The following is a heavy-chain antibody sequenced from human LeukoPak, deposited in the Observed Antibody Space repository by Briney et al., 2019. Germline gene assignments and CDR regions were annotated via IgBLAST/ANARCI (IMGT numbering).Heavy chain of an antibody. CDR2: IYTGGST. CDR1: GFTVSSNY. CDR3: ARDREWELLYYYYYGMDV. J-gene: IGHJ6*02. V-gene: IGHV3-53*01. Sequence: GGSLRLSCAASGFTVSSNYMSWVRQAPGKGLEWVSVIYTGGSTYYADSVKGRFTISRDNSKNTLYLQMNSLRAEDTAVYYCARDREWELLYYYYYGMDVWGQGTTVTVSS. D-gene: IGHD1-26*01.